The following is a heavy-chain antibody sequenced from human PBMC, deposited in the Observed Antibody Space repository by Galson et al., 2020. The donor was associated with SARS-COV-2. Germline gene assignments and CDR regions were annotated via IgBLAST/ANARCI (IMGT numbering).Heavy chain of an antibody. CDR1: GGSISSSNW. CDR3: ARVGYSSSWYNYFDY. J-gene: IGHJ4*02. CDR2: IHHSGST. Sequence: SETLSLTCAVSGGSISSSNWWSWVRQPPGKGLEWIAEIHHSGSTNYNPSLKSRVTIPVDTSKNQFSLKLSSVTAADTAVYYCARVGYSSSWYNYFDYWGQGTLVTVSS. D-gene: IGHD6-13*01. V-gene: IGHV4-4*02.